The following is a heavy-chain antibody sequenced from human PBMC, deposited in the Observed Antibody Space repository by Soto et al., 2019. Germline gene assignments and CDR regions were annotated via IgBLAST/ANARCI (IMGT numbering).Heavy chain of an antibody. Sequence: SETLSLTCSVSGAALNSGNYYWSWIRQVPGKGLEWIGHIYVTGAVDYNPSLRDRITISQDTSGRQFSLNLRLVTAADTAVYYCARLRIATNNYKWFDPWGQGTLVTVS. J-gene: IGHJ5*02. D-gene: IGHD2-21*01. CDR2: IYVTGAV. V-gene: IGHV4-31*03. CDR1: GAALNSGNYY. CDR3: ARLRIATNNYKWFDP.